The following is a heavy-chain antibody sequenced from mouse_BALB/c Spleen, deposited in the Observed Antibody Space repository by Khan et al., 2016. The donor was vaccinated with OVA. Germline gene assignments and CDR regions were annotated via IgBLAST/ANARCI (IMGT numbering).Heavy chain of an antibody. CDR3: AKQALDYSGSSLYAMDY. J-gene: IGHJ4*01. D-gene: IGHD1-1*01. CDR1: GFSLIDFG. CDR2: IWGGGSA. Sequence: VELVESGPGLVAPSQSLSITCTVSGFSLIDFGVSWVRQPPGKGLEWLGIIWGGGSAYYSSALKSRLSISKDNSKSRVFLKMNSLQTDDTAMYYCAKQALDYSGSSLYAMDYWGQGTSVTVSS. V-gene: IGHV2-6-5*01.